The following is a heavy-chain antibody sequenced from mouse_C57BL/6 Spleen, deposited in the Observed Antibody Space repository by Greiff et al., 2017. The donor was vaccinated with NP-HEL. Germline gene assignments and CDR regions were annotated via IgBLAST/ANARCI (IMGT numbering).Heavy chain of an antibody. CDR2: IYPGSGNT. Sequence: QVQLQQSGAELVRPGASVKLSCKASGYTFTDYYINWVKQRPGQGLEWIARIYPGSGNTYYNEKFKGKATLTAEKSSSTAYMQLSSLTSEDSAVYFCARPYYYCSSYALFDYWGQGTTLTVSS. D-gene: IGHD1-1*01. CDR1: GYTFTDYY. CDR3: ARPYYYCSSYALFDY. V-gene: IGHV1-76*01. J-gene: IGHJ2*01.